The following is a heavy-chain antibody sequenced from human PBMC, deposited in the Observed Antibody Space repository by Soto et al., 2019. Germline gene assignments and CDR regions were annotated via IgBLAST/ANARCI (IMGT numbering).Heavy chain of an antibody. CDR3: AKSRDAYNFYFYYGMDV. CDR1: GFTFSNYG. V-gene: IGHV3-30*18. Sequence: GGSLRLSCAASGFTFSNYGMHWVRQTPGKGLEWVALILYDGSNKYYADSVKGRFTISRDNSKNTLYLQVSSLRAEDTAVYYCAKSRDAYNFYFYYGMDVWGQGTSVTVSS. D-gene: IGHD1-1*01. CDR2: ILYDGSNK. J-gene: IGHJ6*02.